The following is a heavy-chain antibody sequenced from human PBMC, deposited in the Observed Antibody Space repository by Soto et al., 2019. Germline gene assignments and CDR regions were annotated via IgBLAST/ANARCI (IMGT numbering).Heavy chain of an antibody. CDR2: IFYSGST. J-gene: IGHJ4*02. CDR1: GGSISSSSYY. D-gene: IGHD1-26*01. Sequence: SETLSLTCTVSGGSISSSSYYWGWIRQPPGKGLEWIGSIFYSGSTYYNPSLKSRVTISVDTSKNQFSLKLSSVTAADTAVYYCARRWGFTFDYWGQGTLVTVSS. CDR3: ARRWGFTFDY. V-gene: IGHV4-39*07.